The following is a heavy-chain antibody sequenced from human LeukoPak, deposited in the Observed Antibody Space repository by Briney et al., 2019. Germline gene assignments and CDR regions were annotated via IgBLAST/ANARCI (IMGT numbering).Heavy chain of an antibody. CDR1: GFTFSSYA. J-gene: IGHJ4*02. CDR3: ANRGDYGDYLDY. V-gene: IGHV3-30*04. Sequence: GGSLRLSCAASGFTFSSYAMHWVRQAPGKGLEWVAVISYDGSNKYYADSVKGRFTISRDNSKNTLYLQMNSLRAEDTAVYYCANRGDYGDYLDYWGQGTLVTVSS. D-gene: IGHD4-17*01. CDR2: ISYDGSNK.